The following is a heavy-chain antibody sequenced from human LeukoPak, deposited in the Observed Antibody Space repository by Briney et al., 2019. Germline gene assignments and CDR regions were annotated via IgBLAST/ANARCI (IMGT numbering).Heavy chain of an antibody. CDR3: ARVRAVAEAGTYYYGMDV. Sequence: SETLSLTCTVSGGSISSSSYYWGWIRQPPGKGLEWIGYTYYSGSTYYNPSLKSRVTISVDTSKNQFSLKLSSVTAADTAVYYCARVRAVAEAGTYYYGMDVWGQGTTVTVSS. J-gene: IGHJ6*02. CDR2: TYYSGST. CDR1: GGSISSSSYY. V-gene: IGHV4-31*03. D-gene: IGHD6-13*01.